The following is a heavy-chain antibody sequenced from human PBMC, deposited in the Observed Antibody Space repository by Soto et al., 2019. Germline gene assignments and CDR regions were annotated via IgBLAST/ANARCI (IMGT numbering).Heavy chain of an antibody. CDR3: ARRATTAEGAFDI. D-gene: IGHD4-17*01. V-gene: IGHV1-18*01. CDR1: GFTFTSSA. J-gene: IGHJ3*02. Sequence: ASVKVSCKASGFTFTSSAMQWVRQAPGQRLEWIGWIGADSGNTNYAQKLQGRVTMTTDTSTSTAYMELRSLRSDDTAVYYCARRATTAEGAFDIWGQGTMVTVSS. CDR2: IGADSGNT.